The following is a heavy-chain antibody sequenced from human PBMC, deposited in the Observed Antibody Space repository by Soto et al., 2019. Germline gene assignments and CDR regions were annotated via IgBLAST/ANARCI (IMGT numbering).Heavy chain of an antibody. CDR2: IYYSGST. J-gene: IGHJ3*02. CDR3: ARVDTPRAFDI. Sequence: ERLAGTESVSGGSMSSYYWSWIRQPPGKGLEWIGYIYYSGSTNYNPSLKSRVTISVDTSKNQFSLKLSSVTAADTAVYYCARVDTPRAFDIWGQGTMVTVSS. D-gene: IGHD5-18*01. CDR1: GGSMSSYY. V-gene: IGHV4-59*01.